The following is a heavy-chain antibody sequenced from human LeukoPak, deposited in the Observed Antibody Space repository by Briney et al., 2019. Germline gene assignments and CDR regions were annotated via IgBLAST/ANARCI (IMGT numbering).Heavy chain of an antibody. CDR2: IIPIFGTA. D-gene: IGHD5-18*01. V-gene: IGHV1-69*06. Sequence: SVKVSCKASGGTFSSYAISWVRQAPGQGLEWMGGIIPIFGTANYAQKFRGRVTITADKSTSTAYMELSNLRSEDTAVYYCARDGLYSYGYSYWGQGTLVTVSS. J-gene: IGHJ4*02. CDR3: ARDGLYSYGYSY. CDR1: GGTFSSYA.